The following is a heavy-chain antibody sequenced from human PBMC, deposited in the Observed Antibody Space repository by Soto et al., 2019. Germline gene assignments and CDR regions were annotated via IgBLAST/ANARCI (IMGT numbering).Heavy chain of an antibody. CDR3: AKDHSVWFGEFSLYYFDY. Sequence: GGSLRLSCAASGFTFSSYAMSWVRQAPGKGLEWVSAISGSGGSIYYADSVKGRFTISRDNSKNTLYLQMNSLRAEDTAVYYCAKDHSVWFGEFSLYYFDYWGQGTLVTVSS. D-gene: IGHD3-10*01. CDR1: GFTFSSYA. CDR2: ISGSGGSI. V-gene: IGHV3-23*01. J-gene: IGHJ4*02.